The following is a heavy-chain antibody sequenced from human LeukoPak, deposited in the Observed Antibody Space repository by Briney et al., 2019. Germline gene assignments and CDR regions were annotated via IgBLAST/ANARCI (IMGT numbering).Heavy chain of an antibody. CDR1: GFTFSSHW. Sequence: GGSLRLSCAASGFTFSSHWMSWVRQAPGKGLEWVSNIRGNGSRKNYTDSVKGRFTTPRDNAKNSQYLQMRGLRAEDTALYYCATPRDYYDSSGNHQVDDWGQGTLVTVSS. CDR2: IRGNGSRK. J-gene: IGHJ4*02. CDR3: ATPRDYYDSSGNHQVDD. V-gene: IGHV3-7*03. D-gene: IGHD3-22*01.